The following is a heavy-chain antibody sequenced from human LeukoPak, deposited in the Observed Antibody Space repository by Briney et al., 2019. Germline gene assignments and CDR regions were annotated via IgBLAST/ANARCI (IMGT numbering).Heavy chain of an antibody. CDR1: GFTVSSNY. CDR2: IYSGGST. D-gene: IGHD2-2*02. J-gene: IGHJ6*03. Sequence: GGSLRLSCAASGFTVSSNYRSWVRQAPGKGLEWVSVIYSGGSTYYADSVKGRFTISRDNSKNTLYLQMNSLRAEDTAVYYCARVETAAIPHYYYYYRDVGGKGPRVTVSS. CDR3: ARVETAAIPHYYYYYRDV. V-gene: IGHV3-66*02.